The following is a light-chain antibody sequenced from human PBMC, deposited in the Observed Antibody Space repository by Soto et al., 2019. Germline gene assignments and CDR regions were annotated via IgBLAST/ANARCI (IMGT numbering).Light chain of an antibody. CDR3: QHYNSYSEA. CDR1: QSVSST. CDR2: GAS. Sequence: EIFMTQAPATLSVSPWETATLSCMASQSVSSTLAWYLQKPGQAPRLLIYGASTRATGIPARFSGSGSGTEFTLTISSLQPDDFATYYCQHYNSYSEAFGQGTKVDIK. V-gene: IGKV3-15*01. J-gene: IGKJ1*01.